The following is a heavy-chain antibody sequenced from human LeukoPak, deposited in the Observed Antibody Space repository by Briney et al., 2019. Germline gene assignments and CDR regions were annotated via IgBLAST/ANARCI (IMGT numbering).Heavy chain of an antibody. CDR3: GGGGQVTTVTTF. Sequence: PGRSLRLSCGVSGVTFSRHGMHWVRHAPGKGAESGAVTSYDGTNKYHADSVKGRFTISRDNTKNSLYLQMPGLRAEDSAVYYCGGGGQVTTVTTFWGQGTLVTVSS. D-gene: IGHD4-17*01. CDR2: TSYDGTNK. V-gene: IGHV3-30*03. J-gene: IGHJ4*02. CDR1: GVTFSRHG.